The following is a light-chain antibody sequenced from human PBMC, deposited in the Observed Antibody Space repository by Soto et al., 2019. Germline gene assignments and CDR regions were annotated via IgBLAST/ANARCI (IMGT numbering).Light chain of an antibody. V-gene: IGKV3-11*01. CDR3: QQRGT. CDR2: DAT. CDR1: QTVITY. Sequence: EFVLTQSPATLSLSPGERATLSCRASQTVITYLAWYQQKPGQAPRLLIFDATKRVTGIPARFSGSGSGTDFTLTISSLEPKDFAVYYCQQRGTFGGGTKVEIK. J-gene: IGKJ4*01.